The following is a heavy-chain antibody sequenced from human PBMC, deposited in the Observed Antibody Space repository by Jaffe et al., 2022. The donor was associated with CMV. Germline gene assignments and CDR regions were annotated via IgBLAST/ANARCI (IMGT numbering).Heavy chain of an antibody. J-gene: IGHJ4*02. CDR2: ISSSGSTI. CDR1: GFTFSSYE. CDR3: ARDHSPAEYYYDSSGPYDY. V-gene: IGHV3-48*03. D-gene: IGHD3-22*01. Sequence: EVQLVESGGGLVQPGGSLRLSCAASGFTFSSYEMNWVRQAPGKGLEWVSYISSSGSTIYYADSVKGRFTISRDNAKNSLYLQMNSLRAEDTAVYYCARDHSPAEYYYDSSGPYDYWGQGTLVTVSS.